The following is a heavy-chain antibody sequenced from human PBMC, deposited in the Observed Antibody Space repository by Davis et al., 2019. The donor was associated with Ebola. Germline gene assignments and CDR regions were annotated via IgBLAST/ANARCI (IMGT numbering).Heavy chain of an antibody. CDR3: VKALRYSWNDGGWVFDY. Sequence: SLKISCAASGFTFDDYAMHWVRQAPGKGLEWVSGITWNSDNIAYADSVKGRFTISRDNAKNSLYLQMNRLRAEDTALYYCVKALRYSWNDGGWVFDYWGQGTLVTVSP. CDR2: ITWNSDNI. D-gene: IGHD1-1*01. J-gene: IGHJ4*02. CDR1: GFTFDDYA. V-gene: IGHV3-9*01.